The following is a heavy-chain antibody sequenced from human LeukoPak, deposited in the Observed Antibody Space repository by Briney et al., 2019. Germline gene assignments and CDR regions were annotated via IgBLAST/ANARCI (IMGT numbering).Heavy chain of an antibody. CDR1: GFTVSSNY. CDR3: ARDLFVAYRADYYYYGMDV. Sequence: PGGSPRLSCAASGFTVSSNYMSWVRQAPGKGLEWVSVIYSGGSTYYADSVKGRFTISRDNSKNTLYLQMNSLRAEDTAVYYCARDLFVAYRADYYYYGMDVWGQGTTVTVSS. V-gene: IGHV3-66*01. D-gene: IGHD3-16*01. CDR2: IYSGGST. J-gene: IGHJ6*02.